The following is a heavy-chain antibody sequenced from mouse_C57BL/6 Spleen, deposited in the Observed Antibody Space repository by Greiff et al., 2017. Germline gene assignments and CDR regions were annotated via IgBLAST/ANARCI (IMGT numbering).Heavy chain of an antibody. CDR3: ARGRGNYSLMDY. Sequence: QVQLQQPGAELVMPGASVKLSCKASGYTFTSYWMHWVKQRPGQGLEWIGEIDPSDSYTNYNQKFKGKSTLTVDKSSSTAYMQLSSLTSEDSAVYYCARGRGNYSLMDYWGQGTSVTVSS. D-gene: IGHD2-1*01. CDR2: IDPSDSYT. V-gene: IGHV1-69*01. J-gene: IGHJ4*01. CDR1: GYTFTSYW.